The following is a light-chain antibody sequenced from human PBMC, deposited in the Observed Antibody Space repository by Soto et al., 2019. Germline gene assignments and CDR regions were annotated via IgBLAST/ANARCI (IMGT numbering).Light chain of an antibody. J-gene: IGKJ1*01. Sequence: DIQMTQSPSTLSASVGDRVTITCRASQSISSWLAWYQQKPGKAPKLLIYKASSLESGVPSRFSGSGSGTEFTLTISSLQPDDVETYYCQQYNSLWTFGQGTKVEIK. CDR2: KAS. CDR1: QSISSW. CDR3: QQYNSLWT. V-gene: IGKV1-5*03.